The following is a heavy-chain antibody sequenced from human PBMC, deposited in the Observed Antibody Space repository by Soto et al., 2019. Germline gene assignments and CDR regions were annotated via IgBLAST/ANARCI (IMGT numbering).Heavy chain of an antibody. CDR2: INPNSGGT. CDR3: ARDRTSGGSHTCYYYGMDV. V-gene: IGHV1-2*04. D-gene: IGHD2-15*01. CDR1: GYTFTGYY. Sequence: ASVKVSCKASGYTFTGYYMHWVRQANEQGLEWMGWINPNSGGTNYAQKFQGWVTMTRDTSISTAYMELSRLRSDDTAVYYCARDRTSGGSHTCYYYGMDVWGQGTTVTVS. J-gene: IGHJ6*02.